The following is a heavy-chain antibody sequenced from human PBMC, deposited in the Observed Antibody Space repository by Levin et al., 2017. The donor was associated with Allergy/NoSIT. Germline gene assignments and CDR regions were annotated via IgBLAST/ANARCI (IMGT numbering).Heavy chain of an antibody. CDR2: IVVGSGNT. CDR3: AADGYCSGGSCPPSYYGMDV. Sequence: ASVKVSCKASGFTFTSSAVQWVRQARGQRLEWIGWIVVGSGNTNYAQKFQERVTITRDMSTSTAYMELSSLRSEDTAVYYCAADGYCSGGSCPPSYYGMDVWGQGTTVTVSS. V-gene: IGHV1-58*01. J-gene: IGHJ6*02. D-gene: IGHD2-15*01. CDR1: GFTFTSSA.